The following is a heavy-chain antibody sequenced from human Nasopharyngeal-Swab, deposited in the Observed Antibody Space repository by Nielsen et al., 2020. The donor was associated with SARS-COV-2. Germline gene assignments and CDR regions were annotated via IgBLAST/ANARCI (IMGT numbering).Heavy chain of an antibody. Sequence: GESLKISCAASGFIFSSYAMSWVRQAPGKGLEWVSAISGSGGSTYYADSVKGRFTISRDNSKNTLYLQMNSLRAEDTAVYYCAKDGYSSSWQTRLFDYWGQGTLVTVSS. CDR1: GFIFSSYA. D-gene: IGHD6-13*01. CDR3: AKDGYSSSWQTRLFDY. J-gene: IGHJ4*02. CDR2: ISGSGGST. V-gene: IGHV3-23*01.